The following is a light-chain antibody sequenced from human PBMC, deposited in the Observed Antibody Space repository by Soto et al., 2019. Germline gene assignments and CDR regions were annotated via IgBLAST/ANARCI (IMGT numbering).Light chain of an antibody. Sequence: QSALTQPPSASGSPGQSVTISCTGTSSDVGAYKYVSCSQQYPGKAPKLRIYEVTKRPSGVPDRFSGSKSVNTASLTVSWLQAEEEAEYYCTSYVGNDIWVFGGGTKVTVL. CDR3: TSYVGNDIWV. J-gene: IGLJ3*02. CDR2: EVT. CDR1: SSDVGAYKY. V-gene: IGLV2-8*01.